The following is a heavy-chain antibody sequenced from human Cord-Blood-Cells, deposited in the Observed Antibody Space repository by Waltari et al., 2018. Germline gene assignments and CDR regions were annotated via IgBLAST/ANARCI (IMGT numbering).Heavy chain of an antibody. D-gene: IGHD3-16*02. Sequence: QVQLQQWGAGRLKPSETLSPTCAVYGGSFSGYYWSWIRQPPGKGLEWIGEINHSGSTNYNPSLKSRVTISVDTSKNQFSLKLSSVTAADTAVYYCARVVIAGRLFDYWGQGTLVTVSS. CDR3: ARVVIAGRLFDY. V-gene: IGHV4-34*01. CDR2: INHSGST. CDR1: GGSFSGYY. J-gene: IGHJ4*02.